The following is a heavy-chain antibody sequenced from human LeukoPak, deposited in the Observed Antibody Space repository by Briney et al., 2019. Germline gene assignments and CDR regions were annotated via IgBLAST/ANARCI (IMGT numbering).Heavy chain of an antibody. Sequence: GGSLRLSCAASGFTLSSYWMSWVRQAPGKGREWVANIKQDGSEKYYVDSVKGRFTISRDNAKTPLYLQMNSLRAEDTAVYYCARGGLYYYGSGSPNDAFDIWGQGTMVTVSS. CDR2: IKQDGSEK. J-gene: IGHJ3*02. V-gene: IGHV3-7*01. D-gene: IGHD3-10*01. CDR3: ARGGLYYYGSGSPNDAFDI. CDR1: GFTLSSYW.